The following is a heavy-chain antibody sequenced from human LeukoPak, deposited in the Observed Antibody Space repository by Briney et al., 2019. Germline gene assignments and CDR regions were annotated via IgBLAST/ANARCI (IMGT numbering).Heavy chain of an antibody. J-gene: IGHJ5*02. V-gene: IGHV1-18*01. CDR1: GYTFTSYG. D-gene: IGHD3-3*01. CDR2: ISAYNGNT. CDR3: ARDLKGVTIFGVVREYDP. Sequence: ASVKVSCKASGYTFTSYGISWVRQAPGQGLEWMGWISAYNGNTNYVQKFQGRVTMTTDTSTSTAYMELRSLRSDDTAVYYCARDLKGVTIFGVVREYDPRGQGTLVTVSS.